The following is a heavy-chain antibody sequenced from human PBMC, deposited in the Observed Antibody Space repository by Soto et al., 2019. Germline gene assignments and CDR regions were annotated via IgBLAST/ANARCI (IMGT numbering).Heavy chain of an antibody. CDR1: GFTFSDYG. Sequence: QVQLVESGGGVVQPGRSLRVSCAASGFTFSDYGIYWVRQAPGKGLEWVALISYDGNNREYGESVKGRFTISRDNSKNTLYLQMNSLRVEDTAVYYCTFGDNSFDYWGQGTLVTVSS. J-gene: IGHJ4*02. CDR2: ISYDGNNR. CDR3: TFGDNSFDY. V-gene: IGHV3-30*03. D-gene: IGHD1-20*01.